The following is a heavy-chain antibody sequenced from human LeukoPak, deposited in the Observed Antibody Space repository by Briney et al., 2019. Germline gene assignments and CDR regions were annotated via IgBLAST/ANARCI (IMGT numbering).Heavy chain of an antibody. CDR1: GYSISSGYY. CDR3: ARANPTIFYSSGWYPFDY. CDR2: IYHSGST. V-gene: IGHV4-38-2*02. Sequence: SETLSLTCTVSGYSISSGYYWGWIRQPPGKGLEWIGSIYHSGSTYYNPSLKSRVTISVDTSKNQFSLKLSSVTAADTAVYYCARANPTIFYSSGWYPFDYWGQGTLVTVSS. D-gene: IGHD6-19*01. J-gene: IGHJ4*02.